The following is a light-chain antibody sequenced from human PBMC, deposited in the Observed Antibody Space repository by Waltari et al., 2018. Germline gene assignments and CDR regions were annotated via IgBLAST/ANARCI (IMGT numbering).Light chain of an antibody. CDR2: DAS. CDR3: QQYATSPLT. Sequence: EIVFTQSPGTLSLSPGERASLSCRASQSVSSNYLAWYQQKPGQTPRLLIYDASSRATGIPDRFSGSGSGTDFTLTISRLEPEDFAVFYCQQYATSPLTFGGGTKVEIK. J-gene: IGKJ4*01. V-gene: IGKV3-20*01. CDR1: QSVSSNY.